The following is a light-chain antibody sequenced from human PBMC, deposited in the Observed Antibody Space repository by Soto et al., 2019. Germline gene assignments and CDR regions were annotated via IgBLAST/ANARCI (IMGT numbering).Light chain of an antibody. J-gene: IGKJ4*01. CDR2: AAY. CDR3: QQANSFPPT. V-gene: IGKV1D-12*01. Sequence: DIQMTQSPSSVSASVGDRVTITCRASQGISSWLAWYPQKPGKAPKLLIYAAYSLQSGVPSRFSGSGSGTDFTLTISSLQPEDFATDYCQQANSFPPTFGGGTKVEIK. CDR1: QGISSW.